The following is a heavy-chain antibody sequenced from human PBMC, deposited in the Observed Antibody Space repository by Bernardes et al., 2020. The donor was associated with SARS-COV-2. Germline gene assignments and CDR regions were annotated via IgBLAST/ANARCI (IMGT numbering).Heavy chain of an antibody. Sequence: ASVKVSCKASGFTFSSYEVSWVRQASGQGLEWMGRMTPTSGDTGYAQKFQGRVTMTRNTSITTAYMELTGLTSEDTAVYFCARSIPLSSGWFHLDYWGPGTVVIVSS. V-gene: IGHV1-8*01. J-gene: IGHJ4*02. D-gene: IGHD6-19*01. CDR3: ARSIPLSSGWFHLDY. CDR1: GFTFSSYE. CDR2: MTPTSGDT.